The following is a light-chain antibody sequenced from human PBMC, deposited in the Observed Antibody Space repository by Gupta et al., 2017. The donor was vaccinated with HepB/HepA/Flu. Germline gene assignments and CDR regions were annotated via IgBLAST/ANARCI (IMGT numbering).Light chain of an antibody. CDR2: QVS. V-gene: IGKV2-30*01. CDR1: ESLEYSDGNTY. J-gene: IGKJ1*01. CDR3: MQGTPWPPT. Sequence: DVVMTQSPLSLPVTLGQPATISCRSSESLEYSDGNTYLNWFQQRPGQSPRRLIYQVSNRDSGVPERFSGSGSGTDFTLKIIRVEAEDVGIYYCMQGTPWPPTFGQGTKVEIK.